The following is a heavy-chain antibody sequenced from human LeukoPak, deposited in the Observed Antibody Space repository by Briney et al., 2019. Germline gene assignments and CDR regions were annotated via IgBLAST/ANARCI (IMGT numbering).Heavy chain of an antibody. J-gene: IGHJ4*02. V-gene: IGHV3-23*01. CDR1: GFTFSTYA. CDR2: IRGSGGST. Sequence: GGALRLSCGACGFTFSTYAMRWVGQAPGKGLEWVSAIRGSGGSTYYADSVKGRFTLSRDHSKNTLYLQMNSLRAEDTAVYYCAKNTVVPRFDYWGQGTLVTVSS. D-gene: IGHD4-23*01. CDR3: AKNTVVPRFDY.